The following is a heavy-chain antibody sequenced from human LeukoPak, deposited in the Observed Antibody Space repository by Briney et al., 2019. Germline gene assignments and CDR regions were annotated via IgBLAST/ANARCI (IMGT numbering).Heavy chain of an antibody. CDR2: IYYSGST. J-gene: IGHJ4*02. Sequence: SETLSLTCTVSGGSISSPSYYWGWIRQPPGKGLEWIESIYYSGSTYYNPSLKSRVTISVDKSKNQFSLKLSSVTAADTAVYYCARHSYYYDSSDFYYFSDYWGQGTLVTVSS. V-gene: IGHV4-39*01. CDR3: ARHSYYYDSSDFYYFSDY. CDR1: GGSISSPSYY. D-gene: IGHD3-22*01.